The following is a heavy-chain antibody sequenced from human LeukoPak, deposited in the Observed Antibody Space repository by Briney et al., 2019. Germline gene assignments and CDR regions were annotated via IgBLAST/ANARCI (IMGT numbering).Heavy chain of an antibody. CDR2: ISYDGSNK. Sequence: PGGSLRLSCAASGFTFSSYAMHWVRQAPGKGLEWVAVISYDGSNKYYADSVKGRFTISRDNSKNTLYLQMNSLRAEDTAVYYCARDLSSGSYYRTFDYWGQGTLVTVSS. J-gene: IGHJ4*02. CDR1: GFTFSSYA. D-gene: IGHD1-26*01. CDR3: ARDLSSGSYYRTFDY. V-gene: IGHV3-30-3*01.